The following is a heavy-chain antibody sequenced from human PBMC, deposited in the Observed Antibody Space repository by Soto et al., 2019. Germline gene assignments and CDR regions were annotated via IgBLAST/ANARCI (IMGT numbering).Heavy chain of an antibody. V-gene: IGHV2-5*01. Sequence: SGPTLVNPTQTLTLTCTFSGFSLSTSGVGVGWIRQPPGKALEWLALIYWNDDKRYSPSLKSRLTITKDTSKNQVVLTMTNMDPVDTATYCCAHSRKQWLVPSQFDYWGQGTLVNVSS. D-gene: IGHD6-19*01. CDR2: IYWNDDK. CDR1: GFSLSTSGVG. CDR3: AHSRKQWLVPSQFDY. J-gene: IGHJ4*02.